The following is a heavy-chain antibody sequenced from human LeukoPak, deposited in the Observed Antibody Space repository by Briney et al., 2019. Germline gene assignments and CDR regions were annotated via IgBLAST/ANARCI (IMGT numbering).Heavy chain of an antibody. D-gene: IGHD5-24*01. Sequence: SETLSLTCAVYGGCFSGYYWSWIRQPPGKGLEWIGEINHSGSTNYNPSLKSRVTISVDTSKNQFSLKLSSVTAADTAVYYCARSRRWLPLDYWGQGTLVTVSS. CDR3: ARSRRWLPLDY. CDR2: INHSGST. J-gene: IGHJ4*02. V-gene: IGHV4-34*01. CDR1: GGCFSGYY.